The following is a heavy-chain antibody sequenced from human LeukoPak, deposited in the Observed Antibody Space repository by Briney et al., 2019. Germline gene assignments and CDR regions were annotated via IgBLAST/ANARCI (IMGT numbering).Heavy chain of an antibody. CDR2: IYITGST. D-gene: IGHD1-26*01. CDR1: GGSISSYY. V-gene: IGHV4-59*13. CDR3: ARVRIGETSYDASDV. Sequence: SETLSLTCTVSGGSISSYYWTWIRQPPGKGLEWIGDIYITGSTNYNPYLKRRVTMSVDTSKNQFSLRLSSVTAADTAVYYCARVRIGETSYDASDVWGLGTMVTASS. J-gene: IGHJ3*01.